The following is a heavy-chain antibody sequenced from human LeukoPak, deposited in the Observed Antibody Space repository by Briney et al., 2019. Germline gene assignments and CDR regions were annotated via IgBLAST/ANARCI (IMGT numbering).Heavy chain of an antibody. V-gene: IGHV4-59*08. J-gene: IGHJ5*02. D-gene: IGHD4-17*01. CDR2: IYYSGST. CDR1: GGSISNY. CDR3: ARQNTGNWFDP. Sequence: PETLSLTCTVSGGSISNYWSWIRQPPGKGLEWIGYIYYSGSTNYNPSLKSRVSISVDTSKNQFSLNLRSVTAADTAVYYCARQNTGNWFDPWGQGTLVTVSS.